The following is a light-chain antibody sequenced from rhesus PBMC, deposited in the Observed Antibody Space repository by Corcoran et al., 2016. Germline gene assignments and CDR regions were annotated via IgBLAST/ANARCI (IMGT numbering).Light chain of an antibody. V-gene: IGKV1-94*01. Sequence: DIQMTQSPSSLFASVGDRVTVTCRASQGINKELSWYQQRPGKAPTLLIYAASRLQSGVLSRFSGRGSGTDFTLTISRLQPEDVATYYCLQDYTTPYSFGQGTKVEIK. CDR3: LQDYTTPYS. J-gene: IGKJ2*01. CDR1: QGINKE. CDR2: AAS.